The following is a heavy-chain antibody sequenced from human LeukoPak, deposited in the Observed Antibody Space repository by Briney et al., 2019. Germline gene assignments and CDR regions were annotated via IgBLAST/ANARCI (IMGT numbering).Heavy chain of an antibody. CDR3: AREGFVWELKHAFDI. CDR1: GGPFSSST. D-gene: IGHD3-10*01. CDR2: ITPVLGTS. J-gene: IGHJ3*02. V-gene: IGHV1-69*16. Sequence: VKFSCRASGGPFSSSTVSWGRLAPGKGLEWVGGITPVLGTSTYAQKFQGRVMISTDESTSTVYMELSSLGSEDTAVYYCAREGFVWELKHAFDIWGQGTMVSVSS.